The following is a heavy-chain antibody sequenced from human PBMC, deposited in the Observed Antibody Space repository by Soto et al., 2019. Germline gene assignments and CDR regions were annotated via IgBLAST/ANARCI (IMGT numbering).Heavy chain of an antibody. CDR3: AALGVNFDH. J-gene: IGHJ4*02. CDR1: GFTFTSSA. D-gene: IGHD2-8*01. CDR2: IGVGSGNR. Sequence: SVKVSCKASGFTFTSSAVQWLRQARGQRLEWIGWIGVGSGNRHYAQKFQERVTITRDMSTNTAYMELSSLRSEDTAVYYCAALGVNFDHWGQGTLVTVSS. V-gene: IGHV1-58*01.